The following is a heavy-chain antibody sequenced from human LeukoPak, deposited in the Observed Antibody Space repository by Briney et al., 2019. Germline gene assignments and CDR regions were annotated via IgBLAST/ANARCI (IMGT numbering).Heavy chain of an antibody. V-gene: IGHV4-59*11. J-gene: IGHJ6*03. Sequence: PSETLSLTCTVSGGSISSHYWGWIRQPPGKGLEWIGYIYYSGSTKYNPSLKSRVTISVDTSKNQFSLKLSSVTAADTAVYYCARGYDYYYYYMDVWGKGTTVTVS. D-gene: IGHD1-1*01. CDR2: IYYSGST. CDR1: GGSISSHY. CDR3: ARGYDYYYYYMDV.